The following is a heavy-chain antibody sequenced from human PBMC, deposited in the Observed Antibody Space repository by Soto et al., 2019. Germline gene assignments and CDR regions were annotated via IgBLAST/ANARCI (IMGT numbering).Heavy chain of an antibody. V-gene: IGHV2-5*02. CDR1: GFSLSTSGVG. CDR3: ARTNGGAFDI. J-gene: IGHJ3*02. Sequence: QITLKESGPTLVKPTQTLTLTCTFSGFSLSTSGVGVGWIRQPPGKALEWLALIYWDDDKRYSPSLKSRLTITKDTSNTQVVLTTTNMDAVDTAPYDCARTNGGAFDIWGQGTMVTVSS. D-gene: IGHD1-1*01. CDR2: IYWDDDK.